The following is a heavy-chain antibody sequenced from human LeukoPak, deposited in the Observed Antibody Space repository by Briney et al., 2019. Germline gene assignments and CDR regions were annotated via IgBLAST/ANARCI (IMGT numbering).Heavy chain of an antibody. Sequence: ASVKVSCKASGGTSSSYAISWVRQAPGQGLEWMGWISAYNGNTNYAQKLQGRVTMTTDTSTSTAYMELRSLRSDDTAVYYCARGPTRQLWGPVDHLNWFDPWGQGTLVTVSS. V-gene: IGHV1-18*01. CDR1: GGTSSSYA. D-gene: IGHD5-18*01. J-gene: IGHJ5*02. CDR3: ARGPTRQLWGPVDHLNWFDP. CDR2: ISAYNGNT.